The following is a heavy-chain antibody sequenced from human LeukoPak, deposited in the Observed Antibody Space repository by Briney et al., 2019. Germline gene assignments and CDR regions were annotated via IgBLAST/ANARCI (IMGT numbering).Heavy chain of an antibody. D-gene: IGHD3-10*01. CDR1: GFTVSSNY. V-gene: IGHV3-53*01. CDR2: IYSGGST. Sequence: GGSLRLSCAASGFTVSSNYMSWVRQAPGKGLEWVSVIYSGGSTYYADSVKGRFTISRDNSKNTLYLQMNSLRAEDTAVYYCARDRCYGSGSCNWFDPWGQGTLVTVSS. CDR3: ARDRCYGSGSCNWFDP. J-gene: IGHJ5*02.